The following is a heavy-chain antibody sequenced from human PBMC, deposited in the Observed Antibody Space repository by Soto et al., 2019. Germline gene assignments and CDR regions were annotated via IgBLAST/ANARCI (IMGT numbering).Heavy chain of an antibody. CDR2: TNSRSRYI. CDR1: GFTLSSYS. V-gene: IGHV3-21*01. CDR3: PRGPSDLWEPDQYFQH. D-gene: IGHD1-26*01. Sequence: PGGSLRLSCAASGFTLSSYSMNCARQAPGEGLEWVSSTNSRSRYIYYADSVTGRFTISRDNAKHSPYLQTNSLRGADTAVYYCPRGPSDLWEPDQYFQHWGQGTRVTSPQ. J-gene: IGHJ1*01.